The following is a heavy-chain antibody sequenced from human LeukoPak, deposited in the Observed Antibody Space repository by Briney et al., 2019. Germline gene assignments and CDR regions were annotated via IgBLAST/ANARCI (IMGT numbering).Heavy chain of an antibody. J-gene: IGHJ3*02. V-gene: IGHV1-8*03. Sequence: ASVKVSCKASGYTFTSYDINWVRQATGQGLEWMGWMNPNSGNTGYAQKFQGRVTITRNTSISTAYMELSSLRSEDTAVYYCARGEWELNAFDIWGQGTMVTVYS. CDR1: GYTFTSYD. D-gene: IGHD1-26*01. CDR3: ARGEWELNAFDI. CDR2: MNPNSGNT.